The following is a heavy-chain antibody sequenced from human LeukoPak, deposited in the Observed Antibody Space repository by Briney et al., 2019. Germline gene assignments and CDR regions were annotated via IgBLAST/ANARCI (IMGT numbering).Heavy chain of an antibody. Sequence: PGGSLRLSCAASGFAFSSYWMHCVRQAPGKGLVWVSGMNSDGRSTRYADSVKGRFTISRDNAKNTLYLQMNSLRAEDTGVYYCARGGSYYFDDWGQGTLVTVSS. J-gene: IGHJ4*02. CDR1: GFAFSSYW. D-gene: IGHD1-26*01. V-gene: IGHV3-74*01. CDR2: MNSDGRST. CDR3: ARGGSYYFDD.